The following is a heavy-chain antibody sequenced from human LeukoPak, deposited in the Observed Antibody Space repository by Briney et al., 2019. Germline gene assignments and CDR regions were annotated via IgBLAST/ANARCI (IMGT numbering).Heavy chain of an antibody. CDR3: MGRSTPPRMTVVQTRRFDP. Sequence: SETLSLTCGVYGGSFSVYYWTWIRQPPGKGLEWIGEINPSGGTDYNPSLESRVTISVDKSNNQFSLRLTSVTAADTAVYYCMGRSTPPRMTVVQTRRFDPWGQGTLVTVSS. CDR2: INPSGGT. J-gene: IGHJ5*02. V-gene: IGHV4-34*01. D-gene: IGHD3-22*01. CDR1: GGSFSVYY.